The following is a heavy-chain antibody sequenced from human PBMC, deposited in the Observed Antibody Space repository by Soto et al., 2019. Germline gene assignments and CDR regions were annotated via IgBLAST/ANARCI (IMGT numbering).Heavy chain of an antibody. CDR1: GFTFSSYS. CDR3: ARDAYSYASGFDP. V-gene: IGHV3-21*01. CDR2: ISSSSSYI. J-gene: IGHJ5*02. D-gene: IGHD5-18*01. Sequence: LSCAASGFTFSSYSMNWVRQAPGKGLEWVSSISSSSSYIYYADSVKGRFTISRDNAKNSLYLQMNSLRAEDTAVYYCARDAYSYASGFDPWGQGTLVTVSS.